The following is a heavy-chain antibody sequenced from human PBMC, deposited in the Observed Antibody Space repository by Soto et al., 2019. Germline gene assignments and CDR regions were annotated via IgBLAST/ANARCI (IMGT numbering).Heavy chain of an antibody. CDR2: IIPIFGTA. CDR3: ATVLRFLEWPRGFDP. D-gene: IGHD3-3*01. V-gene: IGHV1-69*13. CDR1: GGTSSSYA. Sequence: ASVKVSCKASGGTSSSYAISWVRQAPGQGLEWMGGIIPIFGTANYAQKFQGRVTITADESTSTAYMELSSLRSEDTAVYYCATVLRFLEWPRGFDPRGQGTLVTVSS. J-gene: IGHJ5*02.